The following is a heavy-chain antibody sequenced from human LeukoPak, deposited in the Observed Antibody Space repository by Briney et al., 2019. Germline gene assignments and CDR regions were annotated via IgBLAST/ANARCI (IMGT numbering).Heavy chain of an antibody. CDR3: AKVDCGSYGCRRVDY. J-gene: IGHJ4*02. V-gene: IGHV3-23*01. CDR2: LTDSGSNT. CDR1: EFSFSSYW. D-gene: IGHD2-21*02. Sequence: PGGSLRLSCAASEFSFSSYWMTWFRQAPGKGLEWVSTLTDSGSNTYYADSVRGRFTISRDNPKSTLYLQMNSLRAEDTAIYYCAKVDCGSYGCRRVDYWGQGTLVTVSS.